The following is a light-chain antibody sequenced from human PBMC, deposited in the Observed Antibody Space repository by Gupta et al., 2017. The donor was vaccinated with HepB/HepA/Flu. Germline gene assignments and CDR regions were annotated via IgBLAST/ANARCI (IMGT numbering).Light chain of an antibody. J-gene: IGKJ5*01. CDR3: QQRSNWQIT. CDR1: QSVSSY. CDR2: DAS. Sequence: EIVLTQSPATLSLSPGERATLSCRASQSVSSYLAWYQQKPGQAPRLLIYDASNRATGIPARFSGSGPGTDFTLTISSLEPEDVAVYYCQQRSNWQITFGQGTRLEIK. V-gene: IGKV3D-11*02.